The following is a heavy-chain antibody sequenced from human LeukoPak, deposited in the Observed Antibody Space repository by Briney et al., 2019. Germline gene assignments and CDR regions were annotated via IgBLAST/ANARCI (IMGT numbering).Heavy chain of an antibody. Sequence: SEKVSCKASGGTVISYAISGVRQATGQGLEWMGGIIPIFGTANYAQKFQGRVTITADESTSTAYMELSSLRSEDTAVYYCARSPGIAVASAYGMDVWGQGTTVTVSS. CDR3: ARSPGIAVASAYGMDV. J-gene: IGHJ6*02. D-gene: IGHD6-19*01. CDR2: IIPIFGTA. V-gene: IGHV1-69*13. CDR1: GGTVISYA.